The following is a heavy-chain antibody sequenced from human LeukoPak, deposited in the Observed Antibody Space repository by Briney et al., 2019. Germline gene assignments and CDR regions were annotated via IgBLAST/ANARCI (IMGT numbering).Heavy chain of an antibody. CDR1: GFTFSSYA. D-gene: IGHD3-3*01. Sequence: GGSLRLSCAASGFTFSSYAMSWVRQAPGKGLEWGSAIIGSGGSTYYADSVKGRFTISRDNSKNTLYLQMNSLRAEDTAVYYCAKGLRFLDLDYWGQGTLVTVSS. CDR3: AKGLRFLDLDY. V-gene: IGHV3-23*01. CDR2: IIGSGGST. J-gene: IGHJ4*02.